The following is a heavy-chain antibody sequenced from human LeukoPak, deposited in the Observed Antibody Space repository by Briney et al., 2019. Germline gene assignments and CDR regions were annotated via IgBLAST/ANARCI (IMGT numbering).Heavy chain of an antibody. D-gene: IGHD1-1*01. V-gene: IGHV4-34*01. J-gene: IGHJ4*02. Sequence: PLETLSLTCAVYGGSFSGYYWSWIRQPPGKGLEWIGEINHSGSTNYNPSLKSRVTISVDTSKNQFSLKLSSVTAADTAVYYCARVLIRTGIVDYWGQGTLVTVSS. CDR3: ARVLIRTGIVDY. CDR1: GGSFSGYY. CDR2: INHSGST.